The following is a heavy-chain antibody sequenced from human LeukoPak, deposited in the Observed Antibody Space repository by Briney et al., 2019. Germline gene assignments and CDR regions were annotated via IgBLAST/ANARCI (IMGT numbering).Heavy chain of an antibody. CDR1: GFTFSSYG. CDR2: IRYDGNNK. V-gene: IGHV3-30*02. Sequence: GGSLRLSCAASGFTFSSYGMHWVRQAPGKGLEWVAFIRYDGNNKYYADSVKGRFTISRDNSKNTLYLQMNSLRAEDTAVYYCAKLLTGGYNSGQNDYWGQGILVTVSS. CDR3: AKLLTGGYNSGQNDY. D-gene: IGHD5-18*01. J-gene: IGHJ4*02.